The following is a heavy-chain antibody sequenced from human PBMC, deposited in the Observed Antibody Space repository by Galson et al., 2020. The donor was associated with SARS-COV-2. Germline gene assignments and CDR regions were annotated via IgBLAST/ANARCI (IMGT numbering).Heavy chain of an antibody. CDR1: GGSISSGSYY. CDR3: ARGPGLELRFLEWLLIPGGYFDY. J-gene: IGHJ4*02. Sequence: SETLSLTCTVSGGSISSGSYYWSWIRQPAGKGLEWIGHIYTSGSTNYNPSLKSRVTISVDTSKNQFSLKLSSVTAADTAVYYCARGPGLELRFLEWLLIPGGYFDYWGQGTLVTVSS. D-gene: IGHD3-3*01. CDR2: IYTSGST. V-gene: IGHV4-61*09.